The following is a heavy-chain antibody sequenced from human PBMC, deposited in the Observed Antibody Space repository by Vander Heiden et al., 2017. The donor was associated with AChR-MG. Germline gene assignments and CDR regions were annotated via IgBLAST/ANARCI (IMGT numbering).Heavy chain of an antibody. J-gene: IGHJ6*02. V-gene: IGHV2-70*01. Sequence: TLRESGPALAIPTHTLSLPCTLPGFSLRTSRLCVSWLRQPPGKDLECLALIGWDDAKYYSTSLKTRLTISKDTSKNQVVLTMTNMDPVDTATYYCARIRSRGVNYYYYGMDVWGQGTTVTVSS. CDR2: IGWDDAK. CDR1: GFSLRTSRLC. D-gene: IGHD3-10*01. CDR3: ARIRSRGVNYYYYGMDV.